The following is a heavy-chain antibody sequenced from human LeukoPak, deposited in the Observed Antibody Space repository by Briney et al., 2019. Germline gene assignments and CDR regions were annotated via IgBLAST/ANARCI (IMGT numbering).Heavy chain of an antibody. V-gene: IGHV3-23*01. CDR2: ISGSGGST. CDR1: GFTFSSYG. J-gene: IGHJ4*02. D-gene: IGHD6-19*01. Sequence: GGSLRLSCAASGFTFSSYGMSWVRQAPGKGLEWVSAISGSGGSTYYADSVKGRFTISRDNSKNTLYLQMNSLRAEDTAVYYCARTRQWLVRSQGDYWGQGTLVTVSS. CDR3: ARTRQWLVRSQGDY.